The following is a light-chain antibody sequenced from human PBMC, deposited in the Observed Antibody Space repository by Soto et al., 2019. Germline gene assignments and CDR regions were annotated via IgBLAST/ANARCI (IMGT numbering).Light chain of an antibody. CDR3: MQALQTPWT. CDR2: LGS. V-gene: IGKV2-28*01. J-gene: IGKJ1*01. CDR1: QSLLHSNGYNY. Sequence: DIVMTQSPLSLPVTPGEPASISCRSSQSLLHSNGYNYLDWYLQKPGQSPQLLIYLGSNRASGVPDRFSGSGSGTDFTLKISRVEAEDVGVYYCMQALQTPWTFGPVTKVDIK.